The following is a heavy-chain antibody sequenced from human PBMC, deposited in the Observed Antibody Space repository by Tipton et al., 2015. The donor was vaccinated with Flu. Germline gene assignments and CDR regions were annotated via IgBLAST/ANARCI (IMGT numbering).Heavy chain of an antibody. D-gene: IGHD3-3*01. V-gene: IGHV4-39*07. CDR1: GGSISSSSYY. CDR2: IYHSGST. J-gene: IGHJ6*03. CDR3: ARDLSSFLEWSDYYYYMDV. Sequence: TLSLTCTVSGGSISSSSYYWVWIRQPPGKGLEWIGSIYHSGSTYYNPSLRSRVTISVDTSKNQISLKLSSVTAADTAVYYCARDLSSFLEWSDYYYYMDVWGKGTTVTVSS.